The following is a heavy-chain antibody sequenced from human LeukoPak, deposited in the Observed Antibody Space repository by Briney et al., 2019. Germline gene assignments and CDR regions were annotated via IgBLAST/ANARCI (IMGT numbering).Heavy chain of an antibody. J-gene: IGHJ4*02. D-gene: IGHD3-3*01. CDR3: ATEGEEWTNFDY. CDR2: ISPDGTKT. CDR1: GFTFSSTG. V-gene: IGHV3-30*04. Sequence: GGSLRLSCVASGFTFSSTGLHWVRQAPGKGLEWVAMISPDGTKTFYTDSMKGRLTISRDNPNNTLYLQMNSLRVEDTALYYCATEGEEWTNFDYWGQGTLVIVSS.